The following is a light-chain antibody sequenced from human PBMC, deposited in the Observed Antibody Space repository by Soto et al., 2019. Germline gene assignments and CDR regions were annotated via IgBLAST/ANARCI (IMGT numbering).Light chain of an antibody. CDR2: GAS. CDR3: QQRSDWPPIT. V-gene: IGKV3D-20*02. CDR1: QSVSNNY. J-gene: IGKJ5*01. Sequence: EIVLTQSPATLSLSPGERATLSCRASQSVSNNYLAWYQQKPGQAPRLLIYGASSRATGIPDRFSGSGSGTEFTLTISSLQSEDFAVYYCQQRSDWPPITFGQGTRLEIK.